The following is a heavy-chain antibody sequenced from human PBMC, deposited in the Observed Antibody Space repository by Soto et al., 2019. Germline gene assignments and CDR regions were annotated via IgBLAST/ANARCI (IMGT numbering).Heavy chain of an antibody. D-gene: IGHD5-12*01. V-gene: IGHV4-39*01. CDR2: IYYSGST. Sequence: PSETLSLTCTVSGGSISSSSYYWGWIRQPPGKGLEWIGSIYYSGSTYYNPSLKSRVTISVDTSKNQFSLKLSSVTAADTAVYYCARQVATIRNWFDPWGQGTLVTSPQ. CDR1: GGSISSSSYY. CDR3: ARQVATIRNWFDP. J-gene: IGHJ5*02.